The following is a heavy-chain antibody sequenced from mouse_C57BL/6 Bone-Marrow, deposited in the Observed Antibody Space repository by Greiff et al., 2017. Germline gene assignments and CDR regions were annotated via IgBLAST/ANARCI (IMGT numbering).Heavy chain of an antibody. CDR3: ASGYDYDYAMDY. J-gene: IGHJ4*01. CDR2: INPNYGTT. CDR1: GYSFTDYN. Sequence: VQLQQSGPELVKPGASVKISCKASGYSFTDYNMNWVKQSNGKSLEWIGVINPNYGTTSYNQKFKGKATLTVDTSSSTAYMQLNSLTSEDSAVYYFASGYDYDYAMDYWGQGTSVTVSS. D-gene: IGHD2-4*01. V-gene: IGHV1-39*01.